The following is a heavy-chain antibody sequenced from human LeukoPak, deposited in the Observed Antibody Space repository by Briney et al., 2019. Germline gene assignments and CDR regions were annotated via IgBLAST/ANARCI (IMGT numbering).Heavy chain of an antibody. J-gene: IGHJ6*03. CDR2: ISAYNGNT. V-gene: IGHV1-18*01. CDR3: ARDVPIVVVPAAMAYYYYYYMDV. D-gene: IGHD2-2*01. CDR1: GYTFTSYG. Sequence: GASVKVSCKASGYTFTSYGISWVRQAPGQGLEWMGWISAYNGNTNYAQKLQGRVTMTTDTSTSTAYMGLRSLRSDDTAVYYCARDVPIVVVPAAMAYYYYYYMDVWGKGTTVTVSS.